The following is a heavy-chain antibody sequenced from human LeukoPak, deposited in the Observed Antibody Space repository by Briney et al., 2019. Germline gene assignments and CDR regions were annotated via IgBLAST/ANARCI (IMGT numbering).Heavy chain of an antibody. CDR1: GGSISSRGYY. CDR3: ARGIAMDYAFDI. CDR2: IFNGGTT. Sequence: SETLSLTCIVSGGSISSRGYYWGWIRQPPGKGLEWIGNIFNGGTTYYNPSLKSRVIISIDTSKNRFSLKLSSVTAADTAVYYCARGIAMDYAFDIWGQGTMVTVSS. V-gene: IGHV4-39*07. D-gene: IGHD6-19*01. J-gene: IGHJ3*02.